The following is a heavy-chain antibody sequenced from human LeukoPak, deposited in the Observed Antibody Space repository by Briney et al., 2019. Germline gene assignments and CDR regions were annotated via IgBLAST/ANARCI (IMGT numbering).Heavy chain of an antibody. D-gene: IGHD2-21*02. CDR2: IKQDGSER. J-gene: IGHJ4*02. V-gene: IGHV3-7*01. Sequence: QPGGSLRLSCAPSGFTFSTSWMSWVRQAPGKGLGWVANIKQDGSERYYVGSVKGRLTISRDNDTNSLYLQRNSLRAEDTAVYYCARHDFAFPIDYSGQGNLGTVSS. CDR3: ARHDFAFPIDY. CDR1: GFTFSTSW.